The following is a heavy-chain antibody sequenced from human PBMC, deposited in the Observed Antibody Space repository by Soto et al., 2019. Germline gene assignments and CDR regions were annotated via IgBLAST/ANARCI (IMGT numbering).Heavy chain of an antibody. Sequence: QITLKESGPTLVKPTQTLTLTCTFSGFSLSTSGVGVGWIRQPPGKALEWLALIYWDDDKRYSPSLKSRLTITKDTSKNQVVLTMTNMDPVDTATYYCAHSWYSXSWAYNWFDPWGQGTLVTVSS. D-gene: IGHD6-13*01. CDR1: GFSLSTSGVG. CDR3: AHSWYSXSWAYNWFDP. CDR2: IYWDDDK. V-gene: IGHV2-5*02. J-gene: IGHJ5*02.